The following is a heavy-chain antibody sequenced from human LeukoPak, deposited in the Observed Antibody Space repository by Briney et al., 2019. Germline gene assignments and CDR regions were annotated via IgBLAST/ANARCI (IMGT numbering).Heavy chain of an antibody. J-gene: IGHJ3*02. CDR2: IIPIFGTA. Sequence: SVKVPWKASGGTFISYAISWVRQAPGQGLEWMGGIIPIFGTANYAQKFQGRVTITADESTSTAYMELSSLRSEDTAVYYCARDHPIVVVPAAMIFGAFDIWGQGTMVTVSS. D-gene: IGHD2-2*01. CDR3: ARDHPIVVVPAAMIFGAFDI. CDR1: GGTFISYA. V-gene: IGHV1-69*13.